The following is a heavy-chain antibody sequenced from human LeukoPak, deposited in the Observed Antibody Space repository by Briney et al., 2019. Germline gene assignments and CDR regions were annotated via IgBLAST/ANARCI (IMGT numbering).Heavy chain of an antibody. CDR3: ARDCASTNCYDVDK. CDR2: IKPDGSEK. D-gene: IGHD2-2*01. V-gene: IGHV3-7*03. J-gene: IGHJ1*01. Sequence: GGSLRLSCAASGFTFSSYWMSWVRQAPGKGLEWLTNIKPDGSEKYYVDSVKGRFTISRDNARNSMYLQMNSLRVEDTAVYYCARDCASTNCYDVDKWGQGTLVTVSS. CDR1: GFTFSSYW.